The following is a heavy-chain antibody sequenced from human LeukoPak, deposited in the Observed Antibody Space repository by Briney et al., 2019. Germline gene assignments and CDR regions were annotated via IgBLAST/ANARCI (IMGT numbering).Heavy chain of an antibody. Sequence: GGSLRLSCAASGFTFSIYAMTWVRQAPGKGLEWVSTMSGSGDTIYYADSVKGRFTISRDNSKNTLYLQMNSLRAEDTAVYYCAREYKEVYGDYGGYYYCYMDVWGKGTTVTVSS. CDR2: MSGSGDTI. CDR1: GFTFSIYA. V-gene: IGHV3-23*01. J-gene: IGHJ6*03. CDR3: AREYKEVYGDYGGYYYCYMDV. D-gene: IGHD4-17*01.